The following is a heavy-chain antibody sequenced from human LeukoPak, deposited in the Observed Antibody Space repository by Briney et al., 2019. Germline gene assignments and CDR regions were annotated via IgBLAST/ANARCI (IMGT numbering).Heavy chain of an antibody. D-gene: IGHD6-19*01. CDR3: ARSPRGNSSGWYNWFDP. V-gene: IGHV3-30*19. Sequence: PGGSLRLSCTVSGFNFNNYWMHWVRQAPGKGLEWVAVISYDGSNKYYADSVKGRFTISRDNSKNTLYLQMNSLRAEDTAVYYCARSPRGNSSGWYNWFDPWGQGTLVTVSS. CDR2: ISYDGSNK. J-gene: IGHJ5*02. CDR1: GFNFNNYW.